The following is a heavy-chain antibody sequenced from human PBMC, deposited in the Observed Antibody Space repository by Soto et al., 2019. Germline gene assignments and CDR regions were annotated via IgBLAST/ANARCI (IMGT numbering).Heavy chain of an antibody. CDR2: IIPIFGTA. CDR1: GGTFSSYA. CDR3: ARGFVVVVAATPVPGWFDP. V-gene: IGHV1-69*01. J-gene: IGHJ5*02. D-gene: IGHD2-15*01. Sequence: QVQLVQSGAEVKKPGSSVKVSCKASGGTFSSYAISWVRQAPGQGLEWMGGIIPIFGTANYAQKFQGRVTITADESTSTAYMXLSSLRSEDTAVYYCARGFVVVVAATPVPGWFDPWGQGTLVTVSS.